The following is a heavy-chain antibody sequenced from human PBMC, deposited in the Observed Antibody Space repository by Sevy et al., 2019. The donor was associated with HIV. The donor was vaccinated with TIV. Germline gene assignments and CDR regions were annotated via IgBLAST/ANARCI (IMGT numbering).Heavy chain of an antibody. V-gene: IGHV3-43*01. CDR3: AKGSRGRRYKRFYDSSGYYSY. CDR1: GFTFDDYT. D-gene: IGHD3-22*01. CDR2: ISWDGGST. J-gene: IGHJ4*02. Sequence: GGSLRLSCAASGFTFDDYTMHWVRQAPGKGLEWVSLISWDGGSTKYADSVKGRFTISRDNSKNSLYMQMNSLRTEDTALYYCAKGSRGRRYKRFYDSSGYYSYWGQGTLVTVSS.